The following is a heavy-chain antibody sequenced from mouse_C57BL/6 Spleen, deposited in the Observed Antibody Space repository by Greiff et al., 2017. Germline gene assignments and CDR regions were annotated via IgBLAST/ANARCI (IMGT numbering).Heavy chain of an antibody. CDR3: ASSDDYPYAMDY. CDR2: IDPTGSYT. Sequence: QVQLQQPGAELVRPGASVKLSCKASGYTFTSYWMHWVKQRPGQGLEWIGEIDPTGSYTNYNQKFKGKATLTVDKSSSTAYMQLSSLTSEDSAVYYCASSDDYPYAMDYWGQGTSVTVSS. CDR1: GYTFTSYW. J-gene: IGHJ4*01. V-gene: IGHV1-69*02. D-gene: IGHD2-4*01.